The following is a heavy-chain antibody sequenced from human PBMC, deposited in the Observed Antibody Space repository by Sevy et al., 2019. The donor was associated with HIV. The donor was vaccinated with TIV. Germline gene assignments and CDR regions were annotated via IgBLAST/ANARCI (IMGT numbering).Heavy chain of an antibody. V-gene: IGHV3-33*01. CDR3: ARDLCTSSSTSCYSDGWFDA. J-gene: IGHJ5*02. CDR1: GFTFSNYG. D-gene: IGHD2-2*01. Sequence: GGSLRLSCAASGFTFSNYGMHWVRQAPGKGLEWVSVIWYDGSNKYYADSLKGRFSISRDNSENTLYLQMNSLRAEDTVVYYCARDLCTSSSTSCYSDGWFDAWGQGTLVTVSS. CDR2: IWYDGSNK.